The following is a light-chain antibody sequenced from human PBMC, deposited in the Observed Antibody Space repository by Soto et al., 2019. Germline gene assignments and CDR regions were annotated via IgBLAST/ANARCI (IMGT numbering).Light chain of an antibody. CDR3: SSYTSSVTYV. V-gene: IGLV2-14*03. Sequence: QSVLTQPASVSGSPGQSITISCAGTGSDVGGYRYVSWYQQHPGKAPKLIIYEVSNRPSGVSVRFSGSKSGNTASLTISGLLTEDEAVYYCSSYTSSVTYVFGTGTKVTVL. CDR2: EVS. J-gene: IGLJ1*01. CDR1: GSDVGGYRY.